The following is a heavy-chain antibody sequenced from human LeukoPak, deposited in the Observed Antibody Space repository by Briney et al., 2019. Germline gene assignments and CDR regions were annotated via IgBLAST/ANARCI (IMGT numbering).Heavy chain of an antibody. V-gene: IGHV4-39*01. D-gene: IGHD3-9*01. CDR3: ARLGYDILTGYPASFDY. Sequence: TSQALSLTCTVSGGSISSSSYYWGWIRQPPGKGLEWIGSIYYSGSTYYNPSLKSRVTISVDTSKNQFSLKLSSVTAADTAVYYCARLGYDILTGYPASFDYWGPGTLVTVSS. CDR1: GGSISSSSYY. CDR2: IYYSGST. J-gene: IGHJ4*02.